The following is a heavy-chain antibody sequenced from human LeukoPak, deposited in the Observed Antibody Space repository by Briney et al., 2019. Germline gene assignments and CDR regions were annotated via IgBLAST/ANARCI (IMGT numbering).Heavy chain of an antibody. CDR1: GGTFSSYA. D-gene: IGHD4/OR15-4a*01. CDR2: IIPIFGTA. CDR3: ARGVHPHGHYYYMDV. J-gene: IGHJ6*03. Sequence: SVKVSCKASGGTFSSYAISWVRQAPGQGLEWMGGIIPIFGTANYAQKFQGRVTITTDESTSTAYMELSSLRSEDTAVYYCARGVHPHGHYYYMDVWGKGTTVTVSS. V-gene: IGHV1-69*05.